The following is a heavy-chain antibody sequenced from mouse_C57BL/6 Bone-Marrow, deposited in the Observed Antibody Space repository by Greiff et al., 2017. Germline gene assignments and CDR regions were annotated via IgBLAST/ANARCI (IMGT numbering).Heavy chain of an antibody. Sequence: VQLQQSGAELVKPGASVKLSCKASGYIFTEYTIHWVKQGPEQGLEWIGWFYPGSGSIKYNERFKDKATLTADKSSNTVYMELSRLTSEDSAVYFCARHERYYDYEGYFDYWGQGTTLTVSS. CDR2: FYPGSGSI. D-gene: IGHD2-4*01. CDR3: ARHERYYDYEGYFDY. J-gene: IGHJ2*01. V-gene: IGHV1-62-2*01. CDR1: GYIFTEYT.